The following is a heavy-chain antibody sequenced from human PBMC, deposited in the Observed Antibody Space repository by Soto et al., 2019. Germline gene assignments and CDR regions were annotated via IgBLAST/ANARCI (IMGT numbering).Heavy chain of an antibody. CDR2: ISSSSSTI. J-gene: IGHJ6*02. V-gene: IGHV3-48*02. Sequence: GGCLSVSCAAVGFTFTSYSINRVSEDPVKGLEWVSYISSSSSTIYYADSVKGRFTISRDNAKNSLYLQMNSLRDEDTAVYYCARDLKVFGVVIIYYYYGMDVWGQGT. CDR1: GFTFTSYS. CDR3: ARDLKVFGVVIIYYYYGMDV. D-gene: IGHD3-3*01.